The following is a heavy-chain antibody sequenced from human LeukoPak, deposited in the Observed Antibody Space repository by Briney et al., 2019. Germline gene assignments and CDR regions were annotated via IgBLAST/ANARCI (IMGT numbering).Heavy chain of an antibody. CDR2: INSDGSTA. J-gene: IGHJ4*02. V-gene: IGHV3-74*01. D-gene: IGHD3-10*01. CDR1: GFTFSSYW. Sequence: GGSLRLSCGASGFTFSSYWMHWVRQAPGKGLVWISRINSDGSTASYADSVKGRFTISRDNAKNTLYLQMNSLRAEDTAVYYCARGNYYGQDYWGQGTLVTVSS. CDR3: ARGNYYGQDY.